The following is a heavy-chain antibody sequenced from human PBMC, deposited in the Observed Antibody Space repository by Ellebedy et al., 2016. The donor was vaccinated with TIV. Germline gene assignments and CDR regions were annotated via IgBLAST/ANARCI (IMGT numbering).Heavy chain of an antibody. Sequence: SETLSLTCDVSGASISNSGYYWAWIRQPPGERLEWIGNIYNNGGTYYNPSLESRVNMSLETSKIQFSLRLRSVTAADTAVYYCTTKIPVASRIEDWGQGILVTVPS. D-gene: IGHD5-12*01. CDR3: TTKIPVASRIED. J-gene: IGHJ4*02. CDR1: GASISNSGYY. V-gene: IGHV4-39*01. CDR2: IYNNGGT.